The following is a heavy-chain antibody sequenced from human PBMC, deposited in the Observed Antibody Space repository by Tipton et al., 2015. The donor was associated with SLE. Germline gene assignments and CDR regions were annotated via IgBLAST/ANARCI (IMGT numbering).Heavy chain of an antibody. D-gene: IGHD6-13*01. J-gene: IGHJ5*02. V-gene: IGHV3-48*04. CDR1: GFTFSSYS. Sequence: SLRLSCAASGFTFSSYSMNWVRQAPGKGLEWVSYISSSSSTIYYADSVKGRFTISRDNAKNSLYLQMNSLRAEDTAVYYCARTSSSGYNWFGPWGQGTLVTVSS. CDR3: ARTSSSGYNWFGP. CDR2: ISSSSSTI.